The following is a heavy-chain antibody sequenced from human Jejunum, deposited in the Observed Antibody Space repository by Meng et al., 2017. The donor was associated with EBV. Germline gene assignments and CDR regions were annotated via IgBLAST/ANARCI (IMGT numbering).Heavy chain of an antibody. J-gene: IGHJ4*02. CDR1: GGSISDNDW. V-gene: IGHV4-4*02. CDR3: AGNGYYALEY. Sequence: QVQLQESGPRLEKPSGTLALTCVVSGGSISDNDWWSWVRQPPGKGLEWLGEIYHGGGTNYNQSIESRVTISVDKSKNQFSLKLNSVTVADTAVYYCAGNGYYALEYWGPGILVTVSS. D-gene: IGHD3-22*01. CDR2: IYHGGGT.